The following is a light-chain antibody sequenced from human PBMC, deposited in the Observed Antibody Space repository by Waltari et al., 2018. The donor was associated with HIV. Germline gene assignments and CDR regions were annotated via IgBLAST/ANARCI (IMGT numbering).Light chain of an antibody. V-gene: IGLV1-51*01. CDR2: YNT. J-gene: IGLJ3*02. CDR1: SSTIGIDY. Sequence: QSVFTQPPSVSAAPGQKVTISCSRTSSTIGIDYVSWYQHVPGAAPRLLIYYNTKRPSGIPDRFSGSKSGTSATLAITGLQTGDEADYYCGTWDRTLGGGVFGGGTKLTVL. CDR3: GTWDRTLGGGV.